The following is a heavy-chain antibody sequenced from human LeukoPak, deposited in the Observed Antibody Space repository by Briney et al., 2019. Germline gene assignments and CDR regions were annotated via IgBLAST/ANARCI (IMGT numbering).Heavy chain of an antibody. J-gene: IGHJ5*01. CDR1: GFTFSSSS. V-gene: IGHV3-21*01. D-gene: IGHD4/OR15-4a*01. CDR3: AKSLTPDRDWFDS. CDR2: ISSSGRYI. Sequence: GGSLRLSCAASGFTFSSSSMNWVRQAPGKGLEWVSSISSSGRYIYFADSVKGRFTISRDNAKNSVSLQMNSLRGEDTAVYYCAKSLTPDRDWFDSWGQATLVTVSS.